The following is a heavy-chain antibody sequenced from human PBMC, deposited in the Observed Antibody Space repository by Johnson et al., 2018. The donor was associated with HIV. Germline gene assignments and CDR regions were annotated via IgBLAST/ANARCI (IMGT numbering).Heavy chain of an antibody. CDR1: GFTFSSYV. V-gene: IGHV3-48*04. CDR3: ASCSSWFGVDAFDI. J-gene: IGHJ3*02. CDR2: ISSSGSTI. Sequence: VQLVESGGGLVQPGGSLRLSCAASGFTFSSYVMSWFRQAPGKGLEWVSYISSSGSTIYYAYSVKCRFTTSRDHVKHSLYLQMNSLRAEDTAVYYCASCSSWFGVDAFDIWGQGTMVTVSS. D-gene: IGHD6-13*01.